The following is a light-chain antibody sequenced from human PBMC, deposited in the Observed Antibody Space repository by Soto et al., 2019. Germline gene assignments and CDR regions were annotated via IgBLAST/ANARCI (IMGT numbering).Light chain of an antibody. CDR1: QSVSSSY. J-gene: IGKJ4*01. Sequence: EIVLTQSPGTLSLSPGERATLSCRASQSVSSSYLVWHQQKPGQAPRLLIYDASNRATGIPDRFSGSGSGTDSTLTISRLEPEDFAVYHCQQYSTSPLTFGGGTKVDIK. CDR2: DAS. CDR3: QQYSTSPLT. V-gene: IGKV3-20*01.